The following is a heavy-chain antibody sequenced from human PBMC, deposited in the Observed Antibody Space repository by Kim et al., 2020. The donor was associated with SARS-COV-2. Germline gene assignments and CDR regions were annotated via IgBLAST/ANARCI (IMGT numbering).Heavy chain of an antibody. CDR2: IYYSGST. CDR3: ARYCSSTSCHTFYYYF. Sequence: SETLSLTCTVSGGSISTSSYYWGWIRQPPGKGLEWIGSIYYSGSTYYNPSLKSRVTISVDTSKNQFSLKLSSVTAADTAVYYCARYCSSTSCHTFYYYF. CDR1: GGSISTSSYY. D-gene: IGHD2-2*02. V-gene: IGHV4-39*01. J-gene: IGHJ6*01.